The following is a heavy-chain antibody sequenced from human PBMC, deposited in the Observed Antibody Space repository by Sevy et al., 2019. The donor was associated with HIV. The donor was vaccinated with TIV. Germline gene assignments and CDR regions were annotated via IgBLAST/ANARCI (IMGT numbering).Heavy chain of an antibody. CDR3: ARRYDFWSGYYTDYYYGMDV. CDR1: GFTFSSYA. V-gene: IGHV3-30-3*01. Sequence: GGSLRLSCAASGFTFSSYAMHWVRQAPGKGLEWVAVISYDGSNKYYADSVKGRLTISRDNSKNTLYLKMNSLRAGDTAVYYCARRYDFWSGYYTDYYYGMDVWGQGTTVTVSS. CDR2: ISYDGSNK. D-gene: IGHD3-3*01. J-gene: IGHJ6*02.